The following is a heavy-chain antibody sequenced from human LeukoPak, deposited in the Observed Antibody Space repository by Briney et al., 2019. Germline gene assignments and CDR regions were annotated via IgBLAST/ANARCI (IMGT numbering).Heavy chain of an antibody. CDR3: AKGGGGSSGWYY. CDR2: IGYGGTPT. Sequence: GGSLRLSCVTSGFTFTDYYMSWIRQAPGKGLEWISYIGYGGTPTYYADSVKGRFTISRDNSKNTLYLQMNSLRAEDTAVYYCAKGGGGSSGWYYWGQGTLVTVSS. J-gene: IGHJ4*02. CDR1: GFTFTDYY. D-gene: IGHD6-19*01. V-gene: IGHV3-11*01.